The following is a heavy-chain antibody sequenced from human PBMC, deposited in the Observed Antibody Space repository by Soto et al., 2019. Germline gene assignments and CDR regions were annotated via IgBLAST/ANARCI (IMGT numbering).Heavy chain of an antibody. V-gene: IGHV1-69*13. Sequence: SVKVSCKASGGTFSSYAISWVRQAPGQGLEWMGGIIPIFGTANYAQKFQGRVTITADESTSTAYMELSSLRSEDTAVYYCARGIQLWLDGFDPRGKCTPVTVSS. D-gene: IGHD5-18*01. CDR3: ARGIQLWLDGFDP. J-gene: IGHJ5*02. CDR1: GGTFSSYA. CDR2: IIPIFGTA.